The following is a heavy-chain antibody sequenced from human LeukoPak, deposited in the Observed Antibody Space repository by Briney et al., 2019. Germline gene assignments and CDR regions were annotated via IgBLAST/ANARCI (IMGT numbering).Heavy chain of an antibody. CDR3: ARDSVYDYGDYLRALRVDWYFNL. J-gene: IGHJ2*01. Sequence: GGSLRLSCAASGFTFSSYAMHWVRQAPGKGLEYVSAISSNGGSTYYANSVKGRFTISRDNSKNTLYLQMGSLRAEDMVVYYCARDSVYDYGDYLRALRVDWYFNLWGRGTLVTVSS. V-gene: IGHV3-64*01. D-gene: IGHD4-17*01. CDR2: ISSNGGST. CDR1: GFTFSSYA.